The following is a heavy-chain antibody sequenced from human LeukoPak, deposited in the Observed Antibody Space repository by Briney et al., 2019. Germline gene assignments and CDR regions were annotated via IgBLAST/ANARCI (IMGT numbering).Heavy chain of an antibody. CDR2: IWYDGSNK. CDR1: GFTFTTYA. D-gene: IGHD1-26*01. Sequence: GGSLRLSCAASGFTFTTYAMHWVRQAPGKGLEWVAVIWYDGSNKYYADSVKGRFTISRDNSKNTLYLQMNSLRAEDSAVYYCAKELPPLVKYYFDYWGQGTLVTVSS. CDR3: AKELPPLVKYYFDY. V-gene: IGHV3-33*06. J-gene: IGHJ4*02.